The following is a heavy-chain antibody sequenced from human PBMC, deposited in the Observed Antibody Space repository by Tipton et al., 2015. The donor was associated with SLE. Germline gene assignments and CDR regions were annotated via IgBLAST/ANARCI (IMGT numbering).Heavy chain of an antibody. D-gene: IGHD6-25*01. CDR3: ATKWGLATAGWSGP. CDR1: GFTFSNHY. Sequence: SLRLSCAASGFTFSNHYMSWIRQAPGKGLEWVAHISKGVNEKYYADSVKGRLTISRDNAKNLLYLQMNSLTTEDTAVYYCATKWGLATAGWSGPWGECALVAPSS. V-gene: IGHV3-7*01. J-gene: IGHJ5*02. CDR2: ISKGVNEK.